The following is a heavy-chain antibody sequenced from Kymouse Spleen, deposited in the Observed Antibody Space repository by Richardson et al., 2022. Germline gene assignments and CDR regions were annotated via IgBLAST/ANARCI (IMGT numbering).Heavy chain of an antibody. CDR3: ARTGTLELRAFDI. D-gene: IGHD1-7*01. J-gene: IGHJ3*02. CDR1: GGSFSGYY. CDR2: INHSGST. Sequence: QVQLQQWGAGLLKPSETLSLTCAVYGGSFSGYYWSWIRQPPGKGLEWIGEINHSGSTNYNPSLKSRVTISVDTSKNQFSLKLSSVTAADTAVYYCARTGTLELRAFDIWGQGTMVTVSS. V-gene: IGHV4-34*01.